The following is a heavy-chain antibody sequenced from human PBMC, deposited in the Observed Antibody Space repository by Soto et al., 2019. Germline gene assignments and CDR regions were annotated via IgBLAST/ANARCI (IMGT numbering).Heavy chain of an antibody. V-gene: IGHV1-46*03. D-gene: IGHD3-16*01. CDR2: INPNGGFT. Sequence: QVHLVQSGAEVKKPGASVKVSCKASGYTFTSYYIHWVRRAPGQGLEWMGIINPNGGFTAYAQRFTGRVTMTRDTSPSTVYMELSSLRSDDTAFYYCARGGKVWYADLDYWGQGTLVTVSS. CDR1: GYTFTSYY. CDR3: ARGGKVWYADLDY. J-gene: IGHJ4*02.